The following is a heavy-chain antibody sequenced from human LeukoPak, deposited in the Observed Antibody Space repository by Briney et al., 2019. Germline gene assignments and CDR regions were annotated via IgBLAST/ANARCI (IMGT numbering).Heavy chain of an antibody. CDR3: ARDLTDHYYYYYMDV. CDR1: GGSIGSYY. J-gene: IGHJ6*03. CDR2: IYTSGST. Sequence: TSETLSLTCTVSGGSIGSYYWSWIRQPAGKGLEWIGRIYTSGSTNYNPSLKSRVTMSVDTSKNQFSLKLSSVTAADTAVYYCARDLTDHYYYYYMDVWGKGTTVTVSS. V-gene: IGHV4-4*07. D-gene: IGHD7-27*01.